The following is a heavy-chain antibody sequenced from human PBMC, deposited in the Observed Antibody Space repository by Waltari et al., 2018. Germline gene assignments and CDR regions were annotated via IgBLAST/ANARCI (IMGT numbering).Heavy chain of an antibody. CDR3: ARRGTYYFDY. V-gene: IGHV4-39*01. CDR1: GGSITTASYY. CDR2: LYYDGST. Sequence: QLQLQESGPGLVKPSETLSLTCTVSGGSITTASYYWAWIRQSPGKGLEWIGYLYYDGSTYYSPYLKSRVTLSIDTSQNQFSLDLYSATASDTAVYYCARRGTYYFDYWGQGTLVTVSS. J-gene: IGHJ4*02. D-gene: IGHD1-26*01.